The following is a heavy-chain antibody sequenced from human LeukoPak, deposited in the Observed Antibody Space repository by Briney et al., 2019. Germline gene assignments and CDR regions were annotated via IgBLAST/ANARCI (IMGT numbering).Heavy chain of an antibody. D-gene: IGHD3-22*01. CDR1: GFTFSSYA. Sequence: GGSLRLSCAASGFTFSSYAMSWVRQAPGKGLEWVSAISGSGGSTYYADSVKGRFTISRDNSKNTLYLQMNSLRAEDTAVYYCATGLSKITMIVVVMYFDIWGQGTMVTVSS. J-gene: IGHJ3*02. CDR2: ISGSGGST. V-gene: IGHV3-23*01. CDR3: ATGLSKITMIVVVMYFDI.